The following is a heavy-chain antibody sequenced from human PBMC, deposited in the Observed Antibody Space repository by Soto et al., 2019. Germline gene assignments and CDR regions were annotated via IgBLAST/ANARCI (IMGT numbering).Heavy chain of an antibody. CDR2: INWNGGST. V-gene: IGHV3-20*01. CDR1: GFTFDDYG. D-gene: IGHD3-3*01. Sequence: SGGSLRLSCAASGFTFDDYGMSWVRQAPGKGLEWVSGINWNGGSTGYADSVKGRFTISRDNAKNSLYLQMNSLRAEDTALYHCARWIFGVVGNAFDIWGQGTMVTVSS. CDR3: ARWIFGVVGNAFDI. J-gene: IGHJ3*02.